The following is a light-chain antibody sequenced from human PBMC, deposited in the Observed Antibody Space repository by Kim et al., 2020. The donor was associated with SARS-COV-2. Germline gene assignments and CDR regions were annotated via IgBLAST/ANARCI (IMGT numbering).Light chain of an antibody. CDR1: QGISSA. V-gene: IGKV1-13*02. J-gene: IGKJ2*01. CDR2: DAS. CDR3: KQLKTLYT. Sequence: AIQLTQSPSSLSASVGDIVTITCRASQGISSALAWYQQKPGKAPKLLIYDASSMERGVPSRFSGSGSGTDFTLTISSLKTGVFATHYCKQLKTLYTFGQGTKREI.